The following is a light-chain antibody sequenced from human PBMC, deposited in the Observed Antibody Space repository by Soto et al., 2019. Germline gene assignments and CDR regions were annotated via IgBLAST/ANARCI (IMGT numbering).Light chain of an antibody. CDR3: QQYYTSPLT. J-gene: IGKJ1*01. CDR1: QSVLYSFNNKNF. Sequence: DIVMTQSPDSLAVSLGERATINCKSSQSVLYSFNNKNFLAWYQQKPGRPPKLLIYWSSTRESGVPDRFSGSGSGTDFPLPIRRLQAEDVAVYYCQQYYTSPLTFGQGTKVEIK. CDR2: WSS. V-gene: IGKV4-1*01.